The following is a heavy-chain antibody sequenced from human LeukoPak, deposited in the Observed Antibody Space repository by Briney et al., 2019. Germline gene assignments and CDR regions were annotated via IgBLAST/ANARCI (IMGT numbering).Heavy chain of an antibody. J-gene: IGHJ4*02. CDR3: AREDLGATGYFDY. CDR2: ISYDGSNK. Sequence: GRSLRLSCAASGFTFSSYAMHWVRQAPGKGLEWVAVISYDGSNKYYADSVKGRFTISRDNSKNTLYLQMNSLRAEDTAVYYCAREDLGATGYFDYWGQGTLVTVSS. V-gene: IGHV3-30-3*01. CDR1: GFTFSSYA. D-gene: IGHD1-26*01.